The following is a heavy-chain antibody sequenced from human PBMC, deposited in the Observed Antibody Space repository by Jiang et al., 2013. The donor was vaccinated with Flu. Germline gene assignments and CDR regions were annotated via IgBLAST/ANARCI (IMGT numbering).Heavy chain of an antibody. CDR1: GYTFTSYG. Sequence: GAEVKKPGASVKVSCKASGYTFTSYGISWVRQAPGQGLEWMGRIIPILGIANYAQKFQGRVTITADKSTSTAYMELSSLRSEDTAVYYCARDGRYYYDSSGSYYWGQGTLVTVSS. CDR2: IIPILGIA. D-gene: IGHD3-22*01. V-gene: IGHV1-69*04. J-gene: IGHJ4*02. CDR3: ARDGRYYYDSSGSYY.